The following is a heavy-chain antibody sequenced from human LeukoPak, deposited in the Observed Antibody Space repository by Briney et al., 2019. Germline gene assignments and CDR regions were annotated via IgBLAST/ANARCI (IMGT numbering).Heavy chain of an antibody. CDR3: ARSAVAGHGDY. Sequence: GGSLRLSCAASGFTFSSYAMHWVRQAPGKGLEWVAVISYDGSNKYYADSVKGRFTISRDNSKNTLYLQMNSLRAEDTAVYYCARSAVAGHGDYWGQGTLVTVSS. CDR2: ISYDGSNK. J-gene: IGHJ4*02. CDR1: GFTFSSYA. D-gene: IGHD6-19*01. V-gene: IGHV3-30-3*01.